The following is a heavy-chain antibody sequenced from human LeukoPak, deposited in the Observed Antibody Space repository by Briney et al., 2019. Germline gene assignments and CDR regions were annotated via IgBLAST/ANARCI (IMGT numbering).Heavy chain of an antibody. J-gene: IGHJ4*02. D-gene: IGHD2-2*01. Sequence: GGSLRLSCAASGFTFSSYGIHWVRQAPGKGLEWLAVISYDGSNKFYSDSAKGRFTISRDNSKNTLYLQMNSLRPEDTAVYYCAKDRGVWAVEEVTDYWGQGTLVTGAS. CDR3: AKDRGVWAVEEVTDY. CDR1: GFTFSSYG. CDR2: ISYDGSNK. V-gene: IGHV3-30*18.